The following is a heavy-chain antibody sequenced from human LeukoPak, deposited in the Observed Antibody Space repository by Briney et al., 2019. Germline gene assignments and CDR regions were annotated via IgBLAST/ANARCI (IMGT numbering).Heavy chain of an antibody. Sequence: GGSLRLACAASGFTFRDYAMNGGRQAPGKGLEWVSSISSGGSYISYADSVKGRFTVSRDNAKDSLFLQMRSLRDEDTAVYYCARGPALYCTSSSCLDGVDWGQGTLVSVSS. CDR3: ARGPALYCTSSSCLDGVD. V-gene: IGHV3-21*01. CDR2: ISSGGSYI. J-gene: IGHJ4*02. D-gene: IGHD2-2*01. CDR1: GFTFRDYA.